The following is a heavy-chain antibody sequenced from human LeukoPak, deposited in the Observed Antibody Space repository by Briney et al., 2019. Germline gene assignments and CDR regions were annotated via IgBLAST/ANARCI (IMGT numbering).Heavy chain of an antibody. Sequence: SETLSLTCTVSDGSISSSSYYWGWIRQPPGEGLEWIGSIYYGSVFYSVSTYYNPSLKNRLTMSVDLAENHFSLRLNSVTAADTALYSCARSLRGVWYYFESWGQGTLVTVSS. D-gene: IGHD3-10*01. CDR3: ARSLRGVWYYFES. CDR1: DGSISSSSYY. J-gene: IGHJ4*02. V-gene: IGHV4-39*07. CDR2: IYYGSVFYSVST.